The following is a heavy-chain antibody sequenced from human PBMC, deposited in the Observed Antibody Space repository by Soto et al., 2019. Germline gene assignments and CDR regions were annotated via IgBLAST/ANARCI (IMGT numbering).Heavy chain of an antibody. CDR2: IYYSGNT. Sequence: PSETLSLTSTVSGGSLGSSSYYWGWIRQSPGKGLEWIGNIYYSGNTFYNPSLKSRVTISVDTSKNQFYLHLSSVTAADTAIFYCASIAAPGTTHFDFWGQGTLVTVSS. J-gene: IGHJ4*02. D-gene: IGHD6-13*01. V-gene: IGHV4-39*01. CDR3: ASIAAPGTTHFDF. CDR1: GGSLGSSSYY.